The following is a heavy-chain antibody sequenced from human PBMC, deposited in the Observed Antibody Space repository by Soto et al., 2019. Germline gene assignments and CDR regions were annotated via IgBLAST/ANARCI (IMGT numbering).Heavy chain of an antibody. V-gene: IGHV1-3*04. Sequence: QVQVVQSGAEVKKPGASVRLSCKTSGYSFTSCALHWVRQAPGQGFEWMGWINTDSGTTKYSQKFQARVTITRDASASTAYMELRSLSSEDTTIYYCVRDRAADWYLDLWGRGTLVTVSS. CDR1: GYSFTSCA. D-gene: IGHD6-25*01. CDR3: VRDRAADWYLDL. CDR2: INTDSGTT. J-gene: IGHJ2*01.